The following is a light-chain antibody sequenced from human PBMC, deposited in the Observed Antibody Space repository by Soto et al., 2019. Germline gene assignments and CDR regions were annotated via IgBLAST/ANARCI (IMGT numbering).Light chain of an antibody. CDR2: LAS. Sequence: EIVLTQSPGTLSLSPGERATLSCRASQSLSRTCLAWYQQKPGQAPRFLIYLASHMATGIPDRFSGGGSGTDFALTISRPEPEDSAVYYCQQYGSSPITFGQGTRLEIK. V-gene: IGKV3-20*01. CDR3: QQYGSSPIT. J-gene: IGKJ5*01. CDR1: QSLSRTC.